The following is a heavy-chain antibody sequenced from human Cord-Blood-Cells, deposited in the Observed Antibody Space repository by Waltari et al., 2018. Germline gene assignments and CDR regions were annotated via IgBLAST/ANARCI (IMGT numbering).Heavy chain of an antibody. J-gene: IGHJ4*02. D-gene: IGHD6-13*01. CDR2: ISYDGSNK. Sequence: QVQLVESGGGVVQPGRSLRLSCAASGFTLRSYGMHWVRQAPGKGLEWVAVISYDGSNKYYADSVKGRFTISRDNSKNTLYLQMNSLRAEDTAVYYCAKDKGSSWYLSDYWGQGTLVTVSS. CDR1: GFTLRSYG. V-gene: IGHV3-30*18. CDR3: AKDKGSSWYLSDY.